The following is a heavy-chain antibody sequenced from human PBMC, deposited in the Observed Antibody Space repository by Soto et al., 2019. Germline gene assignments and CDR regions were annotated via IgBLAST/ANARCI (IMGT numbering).Heavy chain of an antibody. CDR2: IFHSRSS. CDR1: GGSVTGFY. J-gene: IGHJ4*02. Sequence: PSETLSLTCTVSGGSVTGFYWNWIRQPPGKGLEWIGYIFHSRSSNYHPSLKSRVTISVDTSKSQTSLSLTSVTAADTAVYYCAGASGLGVAHIDYGGQGTLVTVSS. CDR3: AGASGLGVAHIDY. V-gene: IGHV4-59*02. D-gene: IGHD6-19*01.